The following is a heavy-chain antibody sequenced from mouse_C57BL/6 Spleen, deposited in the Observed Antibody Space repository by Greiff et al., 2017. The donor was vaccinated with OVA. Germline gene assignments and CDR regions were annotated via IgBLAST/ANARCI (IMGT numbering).Heavy chain of an antibody. Sequence: QVQLQQSGAELVKPGASVKLSCKASGYTFTSYWMHWVKQRPGQGLEWIGMIHPNSGSTNYNEKFKSKATLTVDKSSSTAYMQLSILTSEDSAVYYCARSFITTVPCYFDGRGQGTTLTVAS. CDR1: GYTFTSYW. CDR3: ARSFITTVPCYFDG. J-gene: IGHJ2*01. D-gene: IGHD1-1*01. CDR2: IHPNSGST. V-gene: IGHV1-64*01.